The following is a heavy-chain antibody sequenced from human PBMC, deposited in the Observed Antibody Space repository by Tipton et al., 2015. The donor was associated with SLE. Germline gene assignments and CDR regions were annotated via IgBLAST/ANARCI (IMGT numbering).Heavy chain of an antibody. J-gene: IGHJ4*02. Sequence: QLVQSGGGLVQPGGSLRLSCVASGFPLSSYEMNWVRQAPGKGLEWVSYISSSGSTIYYADSVKGRFTISRDNAKNSLYLQMNSLRAEDTAVYYCASSGGLTLTFDYWGQGTLVTVSS. CDR1: GFPLSSYE. CDR3: ASSGGLTLTFDY. V-gene: IGHV3-48*03. CDR2: ISSSGSTI. D-gene: IGHD1-20*01.